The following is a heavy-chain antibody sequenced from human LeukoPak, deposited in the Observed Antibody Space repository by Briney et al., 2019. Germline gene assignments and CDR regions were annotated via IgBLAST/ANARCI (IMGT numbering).Heavy chain of an antibody. Sequence: PGGSLRLSCAASGFTVSSNYMSWVRQAPGKGLEWVSVIYSGSSTYYAGSVKGRFTISRDNSKNTLYLQMNSLRAEDTAMYYCARSNVGSMAPDYWGQGTLVTVSS. D-gene: IGHD5-24*01. CDR3: ARSNVGSMAPDY. V-gene: IGHV3-53*01. J-gene: IGHJ4*02. CDR2: IYSGSST. CDR1: GFTVSSNY.